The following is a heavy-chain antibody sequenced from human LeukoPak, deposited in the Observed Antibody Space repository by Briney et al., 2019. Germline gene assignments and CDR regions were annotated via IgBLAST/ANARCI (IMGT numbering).Heavy chain of an antibody. V-gene: IGHV2-70*11. D-gene: IGHD2-8*01. J-gene: IGHJ4*02. CDR2: IDWAEDK. Sequence: SGPALVKPTQTLTLTCTFSGFSLTTSGIWVNWIRQPPGKALEWLARIDWAEDKYFETSPKTRLTISKDTSKNQVVLRMINVDPGDTGTYYCARMGCGVYPNYFDFWGQGILVTVSS. CDR1: GFSLTTSGIW. CDR3: ARMGCGVYPNYFDF.